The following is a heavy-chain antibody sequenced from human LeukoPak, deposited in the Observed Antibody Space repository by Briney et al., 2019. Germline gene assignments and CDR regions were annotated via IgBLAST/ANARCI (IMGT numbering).Heavy chain of an antibody. J-gene: IGHJ5*02. D-gene: IGHD3/OR15-3a*01. CDR3: ARDRAANQDWVEFDP. Sequence: PGGSLRLSCAVSGFRVSDYYMSWVRQAPGKGLEWVGLIRDSGEAFYADFARGRFAISRDESENTLYIQMNSLRVEDTAVYSCARDRAANQDWVEFDPWGQGTPVIVSS. CDR1: GFRVSDYY. V-gene: IGHV3-66*03. CDR2: IRDSGEA.